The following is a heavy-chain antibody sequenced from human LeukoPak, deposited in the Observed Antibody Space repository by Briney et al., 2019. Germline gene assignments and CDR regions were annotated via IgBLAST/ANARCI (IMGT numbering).Heavy chain of an antibody. Sequence: GESLKISCKASGYRFSDFWVGWARQVPGKGLEWIGIIQIADSETTYSPSFQGQVTISADTSLNTAHLQWSSLTASDTAIYYCGRRMRRHWNSDLWSFDYWGKGTLVSVSS. D-gene: IGHD1-7*01. J-gene: IGHJ4*02. V-gene: IGHV5-51*01. CDR2: IQIADSET. CDR3: GRRMRRHWNSDLWSFDY. CDR1: GYRFSDFW.